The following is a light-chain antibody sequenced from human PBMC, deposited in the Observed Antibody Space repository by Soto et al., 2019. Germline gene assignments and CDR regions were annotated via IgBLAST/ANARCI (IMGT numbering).Light chain of an antibody. CDR3: QSYDSSLSAL. CDR2: GNS. J-gene: IGLJ3*02. Sequence: QSVLTPPPSVSGAPGQRVTISCTGSSSNIGAGYDVHWYQQLPGTAPKLLIYGNSNRPSGVPDRFSGSKSGTSASLAITGLQAEDEADYYCQSYDSSLSALFGAGTKVTVL. CDR1: SSNIGAGYD. V-gene: IGLV1-40*01.